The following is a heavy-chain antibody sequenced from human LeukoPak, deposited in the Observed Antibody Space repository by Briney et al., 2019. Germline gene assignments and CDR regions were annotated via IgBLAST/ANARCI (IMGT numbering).Heavy chain of an antibody. CDR3: ARVLYSGSPEHFDY. V-gene: IGHV1-18*01. CDR2: ISAYNGNT. Sequence: ASVKVSCKASGYTFTSYGISWVRQAPGQGLEWMGWISAYNGNTNYAQKLQGIVTMTTDTSTSTAYMELRSLRSEDTAVYYCARVLYSGSPEHFDYWGQGTLVTVSS. CDR1: GYTFTSYG. D-gene: IGHD1-26*01. J-gene: IGHJ4*02.